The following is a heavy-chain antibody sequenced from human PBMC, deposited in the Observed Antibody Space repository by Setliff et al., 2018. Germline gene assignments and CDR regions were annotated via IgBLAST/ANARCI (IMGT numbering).Heavy chain of an antibody. CDR2: FHHTGTN. CDR1: DDSISRFY. Sequence: SETLSLTCTVSDDSISRFYWNWIRQPPGKGLEWIGYFHHTGTNNYNPSLKGRATLSIDASKKQFSLRLTSVTAADTAVYYCARTGTYRYFDYWGQGALVTVSS. CDR3: ARTGTYRYFDY. D-gene: IGHD1-1*01. J-gene: IGHJ4*02. V-gene: IGHV4-59*08.